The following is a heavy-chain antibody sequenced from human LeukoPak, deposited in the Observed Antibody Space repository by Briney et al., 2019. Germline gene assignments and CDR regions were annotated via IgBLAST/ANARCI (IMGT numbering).Heavy chain of an antibody. J-gene: IGHJ4*02. CDR1: GFTLSSYA. Sequence: RGSLRLSFSASGFTLSSYAMHWVRQAPGKGLEWVAVISYDGSNKYYADSVKGRSPIPRDNSKNTLYLQMNSRRVVGTAVYSCARPSQVSGYSYGPDYWGQGTLVNGSS. CDR2: ISYDGSNK. CDR3: ARPSQVSGYSYGPDY. D-gene: IGHD5-18*01. V-gene: IGHV3-30*04.